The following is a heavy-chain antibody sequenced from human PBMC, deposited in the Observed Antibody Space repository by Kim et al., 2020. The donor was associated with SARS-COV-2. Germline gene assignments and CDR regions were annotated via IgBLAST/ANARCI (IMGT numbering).Heavy chain of an antibody. V-gene: IGHV3-23*01. J-gene: IGHJ4*02. Sequence: GGSLRLSCAASGFSFSTYAMNWVRQAPGKGLEWVSTINPGGAYSYYADSVKGRFTISRDNSKSTVSLQMDSLRAEDTAVYYCAKGAIRPAYDCWGQGTLVTVSS. CDR2: INPGGAYS. D-gene: IGHD2-21*01. CDR3: AKGAIRPAYDC. CDR1: GFSFSTYA.